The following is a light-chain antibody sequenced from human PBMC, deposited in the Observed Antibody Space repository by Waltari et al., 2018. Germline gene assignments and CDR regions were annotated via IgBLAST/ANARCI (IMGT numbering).Light chain of an antibody. Sequence: DIQLTQSPSSLAASVGNRVTITCRASQILSPYLNWYQQKPGKAPMLLIYGTYGLQSGVPSRFSGSGSGTDFTLAISSLQPEDFATYYCQQSYSSPYTFGQGTQLQIK. CDR2: GTY. V-gene: IGKV1-39*01. CDR3: QQSYSSPYT. J-gene: IGKJ2*01. CDR1: QILSPY.